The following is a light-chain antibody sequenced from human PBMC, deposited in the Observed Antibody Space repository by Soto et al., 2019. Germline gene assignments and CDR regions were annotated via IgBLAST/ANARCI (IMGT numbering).Light chain of an antibody. CDR3: QQYGSSPPYT. V-gene: IGKV3-20*01. CDR2: GAS. CDR1: QSVSSSY. Sequence: EIVLTQSPGTLSLSQGERATLSCRASQSVSSSYLAWYQQKPGQAPRLLIYGASSSATGIPDRFSGSGSGTDFTLTISRLEPEDFAVYYCQQYGSSPPYTCGQWTKLEIK. J-gene: IGKJ2*01.